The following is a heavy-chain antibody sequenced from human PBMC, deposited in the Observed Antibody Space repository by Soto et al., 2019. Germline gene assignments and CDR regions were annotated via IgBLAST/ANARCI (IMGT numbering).Heavy chain of an antibody. Sequence: QVQLQESGPGLVKPSETLSLTCTVSGGSISSYYWSWIRQPPGKGLEWIGYIYYSGSTNYNPSLKSRVTISVDTSKNQFSLKLSSVTAADTAVYYCARLWGYYNGYWGQGTLVTVSS. V-gene: IGHV4-59*08. D-gene: IGHD3-22*01. CDR2: IYYSGST. J-gene: IGHJ4*02. CDR1: GGSISSYY. CDR3: ARLWGYYNGY.